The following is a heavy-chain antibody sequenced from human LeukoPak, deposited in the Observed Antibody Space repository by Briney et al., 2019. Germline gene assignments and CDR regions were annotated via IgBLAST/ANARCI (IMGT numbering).Heavy chain of an antibody. CDR2: INPSGDDL. D-gene: IGHD1-1*01. CDR3: ARGRNLKFFDL. J-gene: IGHJ2*01. CDR1: GYTFTSYY. V-gene: IGHV1-46*01. Sequence: ASVKVSCKASGYTFTSYYMHWVRQAPGQGLEWMGIINPSGDDLSYTQKFQGRVTMTRDTSTSTVYMELSSLRSEDTAVYYCARGRNLKFFDLWGRGTLVTVSS.